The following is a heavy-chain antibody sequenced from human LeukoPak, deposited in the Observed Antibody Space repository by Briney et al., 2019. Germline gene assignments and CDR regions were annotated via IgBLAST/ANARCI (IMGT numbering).Heavy chain of an antibody. Sequence: ASVKVSCKASGYTFTGYYMHWVRQAPGQGLEWMGWINPNRGGTNYAQKFQGWVTMTRDTSISTAYMELSRLRSEDTAVYYCATGGRYYDSSGLEDDDYWGQGTLVTVSS. V-gene: IGHV1-2*04. D-gene: IGHD3-22*01. CDR2: INPNRGGT. CDR1: GYTFTGYY. J-gene: IGHJ4*02. CDR3: ATGGRYYDSSGLEDDDY.